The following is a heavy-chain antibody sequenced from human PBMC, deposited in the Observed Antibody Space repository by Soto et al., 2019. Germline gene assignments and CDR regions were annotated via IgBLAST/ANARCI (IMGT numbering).Heavy chain of an antibody. CDR1: GGSISSSSYY. CDR3: VSTKDIVVVPAANPQPIDY. J-gene: IGHJ4*02. D-gene: IGHD2-2*01. CDR2: IYYSGST. Sequence: SETLSLTCTVSGGSISSSSYYWGWIRQPPGKGLEWIGSIYYSGSTYYNPSLKSRVTISVDTSKNQLSLKLSSVTAADTAVYYCVSTKDIVVVPAANPQPIDYWGQGTLVTVSS. V-gene: IGHV4-39*01.